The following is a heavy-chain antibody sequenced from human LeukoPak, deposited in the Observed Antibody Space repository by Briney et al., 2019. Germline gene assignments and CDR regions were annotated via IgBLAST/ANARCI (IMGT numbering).Heavy chain of an antibody. J-gene: IGHJ4*02. CDR1: GYTFTGYY. D-gene: IGHD3-3*01. V-gene: IGHV1-2*02. Sequence: ASVKVSCKASGYTFTGYYMHWVRQAPGQGLEWMGWINPNSGGTNYAQKFQGRVTMTRDTSISTAYMELSRLRSDDTAVYYCARGWYYDFWSGYYIFDYWGQGTLATVSS. CDR2: INPNSGGT. CDR3: ARGWYYDFWSGYYIFDY.